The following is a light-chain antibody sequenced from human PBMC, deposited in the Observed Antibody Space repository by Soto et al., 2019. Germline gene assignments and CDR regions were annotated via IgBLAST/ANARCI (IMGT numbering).Light chain of an antibody. J-gene: IGKJ1*01. CDR2: GAS. V-gene: IGKV3-20*01. CDR1: QSVSSNY. Sequence: EIVLAQSPGTLSLSPGERATLSCRASQSVSSNYLAWYQQKPGQAPRLLIYGASSRATGIPDRFSGSGSGTDFILTISRLEPEDFAVYYCQQYGRSPWTFGQGTKVDIK. CDR3: QQYGRSPWT.